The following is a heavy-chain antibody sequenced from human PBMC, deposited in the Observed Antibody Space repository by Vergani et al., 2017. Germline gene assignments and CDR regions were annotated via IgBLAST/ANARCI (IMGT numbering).Heavy chain of an antibody. CDR2: IYYSGST. Sequence: QVQLQESGPGLVKPSETLSLTCNVSGGSISSYYWSWIRQPPGKGLEWIGYIYYSGSTNYNPSLKSRVTISVDTSKNQFSLKLSSVTAADTAVYYCARQGDYYDSSGYRPIDYWGQGTLVTVSS. J-gene: IGHJ4*02. V-gene: IGHV4-59*08. D-gene: IGHD3-22*01. CDR1: GGSISSYY. CDR3: ARQGDYYDSSGYRPIDY.